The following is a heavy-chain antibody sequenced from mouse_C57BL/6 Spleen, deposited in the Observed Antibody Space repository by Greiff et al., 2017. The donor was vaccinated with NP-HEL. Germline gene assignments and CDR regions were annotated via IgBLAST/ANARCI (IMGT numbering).Heavy chain of an antibody. CDR1: GYAFSSYW. J-gene: IGHJ2*01. D-gene: IGHD1-1*01. CDR2: IYPGDGDT. Sequence: QVQLQQSGAELVKPGASVKISCKASGYAFSSYWMNWVKQRPGKGLEWIGQIYPGDGDTNYNGKFKGKATLTADKSSSTAYMQLSSLTSEDSAVYFCARWGYYGSSYVGFDYWGQGTTLTVSS. CDR3: ARWGYYGSSYVGFDY. V-gene: IGHV1-80*01.